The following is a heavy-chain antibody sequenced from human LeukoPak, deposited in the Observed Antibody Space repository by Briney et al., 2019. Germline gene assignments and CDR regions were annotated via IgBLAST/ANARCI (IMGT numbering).Heavy chain of an antibody. CDR1: GFTFSSYA. V-gene: IGHV3-23*01. J-gene: IGHJ6*03. CDR3: AKDGRYCSSTSCPYYYYYYYMDV. Sequence: GGSLRLSCAASGFTFSSYAMSWVRQAPGKGLEWVSAISGSGGSTYYADSVKGRFTISRDNSKNTLYLQMNSLRAEDTALYYCAKDGRYCSSTSCPYYYYYYYMDVWGKGTTVTVSS. D-gene: IGHD2-2*01. CDR2: ISGSGGST.